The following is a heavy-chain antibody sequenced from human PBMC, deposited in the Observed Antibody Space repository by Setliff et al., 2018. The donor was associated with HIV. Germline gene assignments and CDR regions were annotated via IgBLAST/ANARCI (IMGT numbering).Heavy chain of an antibody. V-gene: IGHV3-48*04. D-gene: IGHD3-10*01. Sequence: PGGSLRLSCAASGFTFSTYSMNWVRQAPGKGLEWVSYISSSGSTIYYADSVKGRFTISRDNAKNSLYLQMNSLRAEDTAVYYCATLLPLDYTHHLEIDYWGQGTLVTVSS. J-gene: IGHJ4*02. CDR2: ISSSGSTI. CDR3: ATLLPLDYTHHLEIDY. CDR1: GFTFSTYS.